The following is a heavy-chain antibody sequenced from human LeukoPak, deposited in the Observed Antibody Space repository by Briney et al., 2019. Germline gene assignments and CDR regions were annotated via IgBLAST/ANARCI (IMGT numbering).Heavy chain of an antibody. J-gene: IGHJ4*02. CDR1: GGTFSSYA. V-gene: IGHV1-69*05. Sequence: SVKVSCKASGGTFSSYAISWVRQAPGQGLEWMGRIIPIFGTANYAQKFQGRVTITTDESTITAYMELSSLRSEDTAVYYCSRGDYGGNPWNFDYWGQGTRVTVSP. D-gene: IGHD4-23*01. CDR3: SRGDYGGNPWNFDY. CDR2: IIPIFGTA.